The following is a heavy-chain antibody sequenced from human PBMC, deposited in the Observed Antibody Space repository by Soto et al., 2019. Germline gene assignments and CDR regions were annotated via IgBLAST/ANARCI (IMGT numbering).Heavy chain of an antibody. CDR2: IYPGDSNT. CDR1: GDSFTMYW. V-gene: IGHV5-51*01. CDR3: ARGYCSSSTCYKGFDY. Sequence: SLKISCKGSGDSFTMYWIGWVRQKPGKGLEWMGIIYPGDSNTRYSPSFQGQVTISADKSISTAYLQWSSLKASDTAMYYCARGYCSSSTCYKGFDYWGLGTPVTVSS. D-gene: IGHD2-2*02. J-gene: IGHJ4*02.